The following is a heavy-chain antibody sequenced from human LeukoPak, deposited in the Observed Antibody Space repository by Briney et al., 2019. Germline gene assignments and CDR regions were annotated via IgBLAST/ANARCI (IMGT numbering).Heavy chain of an antibody. J-gene: IGHJ3*02. Sequence: GGSLRLSCAASGFTFSSYAMHWVRQAPGKGLEWVAVISYDGSNKYYADSVKGRFTISRDNSKNTLYLQMNSLRAEDTAVYYCARNVVVAASGAFDIWGQGTMVTVSS. CDR2: ISYDGSNK. D-gene: IGHD2-15*01. V-gene: IGHV3-30-3*01. CDR3: ARNVVVAASGAFDI. CDR1: GFTFSSYA.